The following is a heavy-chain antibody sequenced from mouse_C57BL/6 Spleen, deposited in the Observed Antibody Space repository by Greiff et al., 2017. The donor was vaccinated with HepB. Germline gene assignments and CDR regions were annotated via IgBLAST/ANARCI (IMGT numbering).Heavy chain of an antibody. Sequence: QVQLQQPEAELVKPGASVKLSCKASGYTFTSYWMQWVKQRPGQGLEWIGEIDPSDSYTNYNQKFKGKATLTVDTSSSTAYMQLSSLTSEDSAVYYCARSHYYGSSYGGYWGQGTTLTVSS. V-gene: IGHV1-50*01. CDR1: GYTFTSYW. CDR2: IDPSDSYT. J-gene: IGHJ2*01. CDR3: ARSHYYGSSYGGY. D-gene: IGHD1-1*01.